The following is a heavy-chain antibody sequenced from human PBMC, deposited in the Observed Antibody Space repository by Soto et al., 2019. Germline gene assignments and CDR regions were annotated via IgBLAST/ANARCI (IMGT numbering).Heavy chain of an antibody. CDR3: ARGRIAAAGTRYYFDY. CDR1: GFTFTTYA. V-gene: IGHV3-23*01. CDR2: ISGSGTTT. Sequence: EVQLLESGGGLVQPGGSLRLSCAASGFTFTTYAINWVRQAPGKGLEWVSGISGSGTTTYYADSVKGRFTVSRDNSKNTWFLQMNSLRVEDTAVYYCARGRIAAAGTRYYFDYWGQGALVTVSS. J-gene: IGHJ4*02. D-gene: IGHD6-13*01.